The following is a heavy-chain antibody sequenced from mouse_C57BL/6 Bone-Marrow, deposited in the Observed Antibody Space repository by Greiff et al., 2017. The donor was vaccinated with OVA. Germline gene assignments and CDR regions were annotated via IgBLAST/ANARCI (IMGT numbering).Heavy chain of an antibody. J-gene: IGHJ3*01. CDR2: ISNLAYSI. CDR3: ARPMGDDGYQFAY. V-gene: IGHV5-15*01. D-gene: IGHD2-3*01. Sequence: EVKLMESGGGLVQPGGSLKLSCAASGFTFSDYGMAWVRQAPRTGPEWVAFISNLAYSIYYADTVTGRFTISRENAKNTLYLEMSSLRSEDTAMYYCARPMGDDGYQFAYWGQGTLVTVSA. CDR1: GFTFSDYG.